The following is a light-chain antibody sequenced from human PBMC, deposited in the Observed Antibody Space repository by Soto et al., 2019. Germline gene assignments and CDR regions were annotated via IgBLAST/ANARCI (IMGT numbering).Light chain of an antibody. J-gene: IGKJ4*01. CDR2: GAS. CDR3: QHYGSSPGLT. V-gene: IGKV3-20*01. Sequence: ESVLTQSPGTLSLSPGERATLSCRASQSVSSNYLAWYQQKPGQAPRLLIYGASTRATGIPDRFSGSGSGTDFTLTISRLESEDSAVYYCQHYGSSPGLTFGGGTKVDIK. CDR1: QSVSSNY.